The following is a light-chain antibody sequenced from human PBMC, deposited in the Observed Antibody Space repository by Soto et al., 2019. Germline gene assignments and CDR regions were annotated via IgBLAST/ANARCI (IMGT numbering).Light chain of an antibody. Sequence: QSALTQPASVSGSPGPSITLSCTGTSSDVGGYNYVSWYQQHPGQAPKLMIYDVSDRPSGVSNRFSGSKSGDTASLTISGLQAEDEADYYCSSYTRGSTRNVFGTGTKLTVL. V-gene: IGLV2-14*01. CDR2: DVS. CDR1: SSDVGGYNY. CDR3: SSYTRGSTRNV. J-gene: IGLJ1*01.